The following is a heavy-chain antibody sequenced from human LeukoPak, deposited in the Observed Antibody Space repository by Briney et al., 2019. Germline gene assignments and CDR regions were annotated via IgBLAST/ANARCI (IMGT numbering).Heavy chain of an antibody. V-gene: IGHV3-11*06. J-gene: IGHJ4*02. CDR2: ISGSGSVT. Sequence: PGGSLRLSCAISGFTFSDYYMSWIRQAPGKGPEWVSYISGSGSVTNYAASVRGRFTISRDNAKNSLYLQMNSLRAEDTAVYYCANYPGAESGSYKVFEYWGQGTLVTVSS. CDR1: GFTFSDYY. CDR3: ANYPGAESGSYKVFEY. D-gene: IGHD3-10*01.